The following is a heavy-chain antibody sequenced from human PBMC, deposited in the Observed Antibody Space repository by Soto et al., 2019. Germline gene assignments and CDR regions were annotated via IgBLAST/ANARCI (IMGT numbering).Heavy chain of an antibody. V-gene: IGHV3-23*01. CDR2: ISGSGGTT. CDR1: GFTFSSYD. D-gene: IGHD1-26*01. Sequence: GSLRLSCAASGFTFSSYDMTWVRQAPGKGLEWVSVISGSGGTTYYADSVKGRFTISRDNSENILYLQMNLLRGEDTAVYYCAGEPKGGAYDMDVWGQGTTVTVSS. J-gene: IGHJ6*02. CDR3: AGEPKGGAYDMDV.